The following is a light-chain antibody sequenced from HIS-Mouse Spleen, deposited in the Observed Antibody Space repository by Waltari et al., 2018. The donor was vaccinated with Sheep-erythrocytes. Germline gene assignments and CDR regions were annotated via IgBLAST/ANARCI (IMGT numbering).Light chain of an antibody. CDR2: EVS. J-gene: IGLJ3*02. CDR1: SSDVGGYTS. Sequence: QSALTQPPSASGSPGQSVTISCTGTSSDVGGYTSVSWYQQPPGKAPKLMIYEVSKRPSGVPDRFSGSKSGNTASLTVSGLQAEDEADYYCSSYAGSNNWVFGGGTKLTVL. V-gene: IGLV2-8*01. CDR3: SSYAGSNNWV.